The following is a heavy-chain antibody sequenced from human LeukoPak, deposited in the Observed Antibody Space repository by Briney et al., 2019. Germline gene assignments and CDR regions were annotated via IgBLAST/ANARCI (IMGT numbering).Heavy chain of an antibody. CDR2: IYPGDSDT. D-gene: IGHD1-26*01. V-gene: IGHV5-51*01. Sequence: GESLQISCQGSGFSFTSYWIGWVRPMPGKGREWMGIIYPGDSDTRYSPSFQGQVTISADKSISTAYLQWSSLKASDTAMYYCARHGGSGSYNSIDYWGQGTLVTVSS. J-gene: IGHJ4*02. CDR3: ARHGGSGSYNSIDY. CDR1: GFSFTSYW.